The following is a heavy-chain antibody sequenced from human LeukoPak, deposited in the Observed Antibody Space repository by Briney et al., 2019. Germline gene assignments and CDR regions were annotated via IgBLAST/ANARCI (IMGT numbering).Heavy chain of an antibody. CDR3: AAYCSGGSCYSDSDY. CDR2: IYHSGST. J-gene: IGHJ4*02. Sequence: PSETLSLTCAVSGYSISSGYYWGWRRPPPGKGLEWIGNIYHSGSTYYNPSLKSRVTISVDTSKNQFSLKLSSVTAADTAVYYCAAYCSGGSCYSDSDYWGQGTLVTVSS. V-gene: IGHV4-38-2*01. CDR1: GYSISSGYY. D-gene: IGHD2-15*01.